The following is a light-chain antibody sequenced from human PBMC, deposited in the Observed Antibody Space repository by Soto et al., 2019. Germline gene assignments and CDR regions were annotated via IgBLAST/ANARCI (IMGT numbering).Light chain of an antibody. V-gene: IGKV3-11*01. Sequence: EIVVTQSPATLSLSPGERATLSCRASQSVSSHLAWYQQKPGQAPRLLIYDASNRATRIAARFSGSVSGTDFTLTISSLDHEDFAVYYCQQRANWCTFGQGTKVEVK. CDR2: DAS. CDR3: QQRANWCT. J-gene: IGKJ1*01. CDR1: QSVSSH.